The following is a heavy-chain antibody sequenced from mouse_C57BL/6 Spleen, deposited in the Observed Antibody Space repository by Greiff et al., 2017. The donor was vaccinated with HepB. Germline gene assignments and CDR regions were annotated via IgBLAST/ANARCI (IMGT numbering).Heavy chain of an antibody. J-gene: IGHJ1*03. CDR3: ASEEELDYDVGYFDV. D-gene: IGHD2-4*01. Sequence: EVKLQQSGPGLVKPSQSLSLTCSVTGYSITSGYYWNWIRQFPGNTLEWMGYISYDGSNNYNPSLKNRISITRDTSKNQFFLKLNSVTTEDTATYYCASEEELDYDVGYFDVWGTGTTVTVSS. CDR2: ISYDGSN. V-gene: IGHV3-6*01. CDR1: GYSITSGYY.